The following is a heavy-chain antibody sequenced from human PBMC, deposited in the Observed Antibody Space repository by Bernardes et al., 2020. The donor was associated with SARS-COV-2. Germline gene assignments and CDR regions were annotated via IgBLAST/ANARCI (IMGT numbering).Heavy chain of an antibody. D-gene: IGHD6-6*01. J-gene: IGHJ6*02. V-gene: IGHV3-7*01. CDR1: GFSFGSHW. CDR3: VRRSPSTRPAGMPTFYYSLDV. Sequence: GYLSLSCGASGFSFGSHWMNWVRPAPGKGLEWVANIKQDGTEINYVDSVKGRFTVSRDNSMNSLYLQMNNLRAEDTAVYYCVRRSPSTRPAGMPTFYYSLDVWGQGTTVTVSS. CDR2: IKQDGTEI.